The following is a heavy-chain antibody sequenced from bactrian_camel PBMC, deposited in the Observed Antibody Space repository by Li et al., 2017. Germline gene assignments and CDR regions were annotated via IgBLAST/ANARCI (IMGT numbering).Heavy chain of an antibody. J-gene: IGHJ4*01. CDR1: GYSVSEGY. CDR2: IDTGGGIT. D-gene: IGHD6*01. Sequence: HVQLVESGGGSVQPGGSLRLSCVASGYSVSEGYMAWFRQAPGKEREGVAAIDTGGGITYYADSVKGRVTIKKDNAKDTLYLAMEALQPEDTAMYFCAAGAEYSTVLAGAVCPYKYWGQGTQVTV. CDR3: AAGAEYSTVLAGAVCPYKY. V-gene: IGHV3S54*01.